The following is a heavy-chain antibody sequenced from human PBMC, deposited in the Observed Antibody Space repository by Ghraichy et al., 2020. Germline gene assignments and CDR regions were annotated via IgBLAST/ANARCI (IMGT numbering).Heavy chain of an antibody. V-gene: IGHV4-30-4*01. Sequence: SETLSLTCTVSGGSISSGDYYWSWIRQPPGKGLEWIGYIYYSGSTYYNPSLKSRVTISVDTSKNQFSLKLSSVTAADTAVYYCARDWGLDCSGGSCYSRGYYYGMDVWGQGTTVTVSS. CDR3: ARDWGLDCSGGSCYSRGYYYGMDV. CDR1: GGSISSGDYY. CDR2: IYYSGST. J-gene: IGHJ6*02. D-gene: IGHD2-15*01.